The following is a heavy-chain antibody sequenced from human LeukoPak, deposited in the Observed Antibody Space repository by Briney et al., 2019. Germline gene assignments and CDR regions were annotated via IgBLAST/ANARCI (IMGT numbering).Heavy chain of an antibody. CDR2: ISGSGGST. Sequence: GGSLRLSCAASGFTSSSYAMSWVRQAPGKGLEWVSAISGSGGSTYYADSVKGRFTISRDNSKNTLYLQMNSLRAEDTAVYYCANFNVLRFLEWLPPVDAFDIWGQGTMVTVSS. J-gene: IGHJ3*02. D-gene: IGHD3-3*01. V-gene: IGHV3-23*01. CDR1: GFTSSSYA. CDR3: ANFNVLRFLEWLPPVDAFDI.